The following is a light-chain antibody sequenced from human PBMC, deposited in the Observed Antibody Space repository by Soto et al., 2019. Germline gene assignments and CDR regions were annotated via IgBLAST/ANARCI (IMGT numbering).Light chain of an antibody. V-gene: IGLV2-8*01. J-gene: IGLJ2*01. CDR2: EVN. CDR1: SGDVGGYNY. CDR3: SSYADTNNLV. Sequence: QSVLTQPPSASGSPGQSVTISCTGTSGDVGGYNYVSWYQQHPGKAPKLMIYEVNNRPSGVPDRFSGSKSGNTASLTVSGLQTEDEADCYCSSYADTNNLVFGGGTKVTVL.